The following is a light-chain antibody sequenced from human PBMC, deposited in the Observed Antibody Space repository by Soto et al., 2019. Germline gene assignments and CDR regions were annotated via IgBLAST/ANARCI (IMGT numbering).Light chain of an antibody. V-gene: IGLV1-40*01. J-gene: IGLJ2*01. CDR2: GNS. Sequence: QSVLTQPPSVSGAPGQRVTISYTGSSSNIGAGYDVHWYQQLPGTAPKLLIYGNSNRPSGVPDRFSGSKSGTSASLAITGLQAEDVADYYCQSYDSSLSVVFGGGTKLTVL. CDR1: SSNIGAGYD. CDR3: QSYDSSLSVV.